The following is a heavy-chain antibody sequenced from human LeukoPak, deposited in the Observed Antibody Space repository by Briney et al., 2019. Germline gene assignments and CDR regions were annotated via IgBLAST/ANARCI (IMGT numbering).Heavy chain of an antibody. J-gene: IGHJ6*04. CDR1: GFTFSSYE. V-gene: IGHV3-48*03. CDR3: AELGITMIGGV. Sequence: PGGSLRLSCAASGFTFSSYEMNWVRQAPGKGLEWVSYISSSGSTMYYADSVKGRFTISRDNAKNSLYLQMNSLRAVDTAVYYCAELGITMIGGVWGKGTTVTISS. CDR2: ISSSGSTM. D-gene: IGHD3-10*02.